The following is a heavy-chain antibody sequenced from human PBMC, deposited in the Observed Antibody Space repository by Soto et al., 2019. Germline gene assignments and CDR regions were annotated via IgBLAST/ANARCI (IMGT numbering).Heavy chain of an antibody. J-gene: IGHJ4*02. V-gene: IGHV4-4*02. Sequence: QVQLQESGPGLVKPSGTLSLTCAVSSGSISSSNWWSWVRQPPGQGLEWIGEIYHSGSTNYNPSLKNRVTISVDKSKNQFSLKLSSVTAADTAVYYCAGEEGYCSSTSCPLDYWGQGTLVTVSS. CDR3: AGEEGYCSSTSCPLDY. CDR2: IYHSGST. CDR1: SGSISSSNW. D-gene: IGHD2-2*01.